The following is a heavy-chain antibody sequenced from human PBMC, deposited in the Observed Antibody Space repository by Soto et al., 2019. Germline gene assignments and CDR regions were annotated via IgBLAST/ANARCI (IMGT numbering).Heavy chain of an antibody. D-gene: IGHD3-16*02. V-gene: IGHV4-59*01. CDR2: MYYSGNS. J-gene: IGHJ3*02. CDR3: ARAWFRYKAFDM. CDR1: GGSLSNYY. Sequence: SETLSLTCTVSGGSLSNYYWGWIRQPPGKGLECIGFMYYSGNSNYNPSLESRVTISLDTSKNQFSLKLNSVTAADTAVYYCARAWFRYKAFDMWGQGTMVTVS.